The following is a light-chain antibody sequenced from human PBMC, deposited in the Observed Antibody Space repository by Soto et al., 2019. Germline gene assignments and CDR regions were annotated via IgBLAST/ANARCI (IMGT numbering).Light chain of an antibody. J-gene: IGLJ1*01. CDR2: EGS. CDR3: CSYGGSSSFPYV. V-gene: IGLV2-23*03. CDR1: SGDIGTYNL. Sequence: QPVLTQPASVSGSPEQSITISCTGTSGDIGTYNLVSWYQQYPGKAPQLIIYEGSERPSGVSHRFSGSKSGNTASLTISGLQAEDEADYYCCSYGGSSSFPYVFGTGTKLTVL.